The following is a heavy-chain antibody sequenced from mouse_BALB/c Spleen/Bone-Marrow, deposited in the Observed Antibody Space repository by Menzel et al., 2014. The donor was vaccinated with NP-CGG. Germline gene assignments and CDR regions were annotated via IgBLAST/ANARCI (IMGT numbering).Heavy chain of an antibody. CDR3: AKTGAKATPFAY. Sequence: QVQLQQPGAELARPGASVKLSCKASGYTFTNYWMQWVKQRPGQDLEWIGAIYPGDGDSRYTQKFKGKATLTADKSSSTAYMPINSLAFEDSAVYYCAKTGAKATPFAYWGQGTLVTVSA. J-gene: IGHJ3*01. D-gene: IGHD3-2*02. CDR2: IYPGDGDS. CDR1: GYTFTNYW. V-gene: IGHV1-87*01.